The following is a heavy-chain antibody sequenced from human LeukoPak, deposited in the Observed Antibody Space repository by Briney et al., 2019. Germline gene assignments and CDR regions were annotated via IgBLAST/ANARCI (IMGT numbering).Heavy chain of an antibody. Sequence: SETLSLTCTVSGGSISSYYWSWIRQPAGKGLEWIGRIYTSGSTNYNPSLKGRVTMSVDTSKNQFSLKLSSVTAADTAVYYCAREEVGYGDYVFDLWGRGTLVTVSS. J-gene: IGHJ2*01. CDR3: AREEVGYGDYVFDL. D-gene: IGHD4-17*01. CDR1: GGSISSYY. CDR2: IYTSGST. V-gene: IGHV4-4*07.